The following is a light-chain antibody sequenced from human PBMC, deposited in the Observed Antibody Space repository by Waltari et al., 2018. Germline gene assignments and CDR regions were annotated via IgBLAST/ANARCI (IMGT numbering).Light chain of an antibody. CDR2: DVS. J-gene: IGLJ1*01. V-gene: IGLV2-8*01. CDR1: SRDVGPYKF. Sequence: QSALTQPPSASGSPGQSVIIPCTGSSRDVGPYKFVSWYQQRPGNAPKLIIYDVSQRPSGVSDRFSGSKSGNSASLTVSGLQAEDEADYYCSSYGGSNTHVFGTGTRVTVL. CDR3: SSYGGSNTHV.